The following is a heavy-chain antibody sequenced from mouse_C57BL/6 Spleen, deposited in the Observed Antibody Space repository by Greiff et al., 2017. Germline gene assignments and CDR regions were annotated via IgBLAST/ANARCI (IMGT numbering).Heavy chain of an antibody. D-gene: IGHD2-3*01. CDR2: ISSGGDYI. CDR1: GFTFSSYA. Sequence: EVKLMESGEGLVQPGGSLKLSCAASGFTFSSYAMSWVRQTPEKRLEWVAYISSGGDYIYYADTVKGRFTISRDNARNTLYLQMSSLKSEDTAMYYCTREGDGYYFDYWGQGTTLTVSS. CDR3: TREGDGYYFDY. J-gene: IGHJ2*01. V-gene: IGHV5-9-1*02.